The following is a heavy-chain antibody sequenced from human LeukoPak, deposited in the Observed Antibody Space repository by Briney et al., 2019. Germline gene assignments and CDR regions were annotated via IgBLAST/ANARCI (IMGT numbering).Heavy chain of an antibody. Sequence: GGSLRLSCAASGFTFDDYAMHWVRQAPGKGLEWVSGISWNSGSIGYADSVKGRFTISRENAKNSLYLQMNSLRAGDTAVYYCARVANYYGSGYYYGMDVWGQGTTVTVSS. D-gene: IGHD3-10*01. CDR2: ISWNSGSI. CDR3: ARVANYYGSGYYYGMDV. CDR1: GFTFDDYA. V-gene: IGHV3-9*01. J-gene: IGHJ6*02.